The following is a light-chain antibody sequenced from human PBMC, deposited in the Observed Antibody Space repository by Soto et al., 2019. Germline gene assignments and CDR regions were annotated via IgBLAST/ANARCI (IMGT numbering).Light chain of an antibody. Sequence: DIQMTQSPSTLSASVGDRVTITCRASQGIRNDLGWYQQKPGRAPKRLIYAASSLQTGVPTRFTGRGSGTEITLTTSSLQPEDFATYYCLPHNCYPRTFGQGTKVDIK. CDR1: QGIRND. CDR2: AAS. J-gene: IGKJ1*01. V-gene: IGKV1-17*01. CDR3: LPHNCYPRT.